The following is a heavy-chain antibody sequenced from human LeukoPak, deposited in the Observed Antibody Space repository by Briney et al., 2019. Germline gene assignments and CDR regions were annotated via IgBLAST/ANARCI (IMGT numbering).Heavy chain of an antibody. V-gene: IGHV4-34*01. CDR2: INHSGST. CDR3: ARVEGTDYGMDV. CDR1: GGSFSGYY. Sequence: SETLSLTCAVYGGSFSGYYWSWIRQPPGKGLEWIGEINHSGSTNYNPSLKSRVTISVDTSKNQFSLKLSSVTAADTAVYYCARVEGTDYGMDVWGQGTTVTVSS. J-gene: IGHJ6*02. D-gene: IGHD1-1*01.